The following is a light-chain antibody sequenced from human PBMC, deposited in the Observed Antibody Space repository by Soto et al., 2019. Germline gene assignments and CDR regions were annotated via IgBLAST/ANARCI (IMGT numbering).Light chain of an antibody. J-gene: IGKJ1*01. Sequence: EVVMTQSPATLSVSPGERATLSCRASQSVRSNFAWYQQKPGQAPRLLIYGASTRATGVPSRFSGSGSGTEFTFTISSLQSEDFALYYCLQYNDWVPTFGQGTKV. V-gene: IGKV3-15*01. CDR1: QSVRSN. CDR3: LQYNDWVPT. CDR2: GAS.